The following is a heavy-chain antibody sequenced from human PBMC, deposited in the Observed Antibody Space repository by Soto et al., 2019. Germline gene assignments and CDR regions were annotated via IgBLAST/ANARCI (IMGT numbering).Heavy chain of an antibody. J-gene: IGHJ6*02. D-gene: IGHD2-2*01. CDR1: GFTFSSYG. V-gene: IGHV3-30*18. CDR2: ISYDGSNK. Sequence: GGSLRLSCAASGFTFSSYGMHWVRQAPGKGLEWVAVISYDGSNKYYADSVKGRFTISRDNSKNTLYLQMNSLRAEDTAVYYCAKDRGYCSSTSSLGQYYYYYGMDVWGQGTTVTVSS. CDR3: AKDRGYCSSTSSLGQYYYYYGMDV.